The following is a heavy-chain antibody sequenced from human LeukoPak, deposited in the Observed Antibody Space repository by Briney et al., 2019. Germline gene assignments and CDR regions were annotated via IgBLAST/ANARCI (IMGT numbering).Heavy chain of an antibody. CDR3: TSQTDYDSSGYYDFFLY. Sequence: SGPTLVNPAQTLTLTCTFAGLSLRSGGVGVGWIRQPPGKALEWLALIYWNDDKRYNPSLKSRVTVTRDTSKNQVVLTMTNVDPVDTATYYCTSQTDYDSSGYYDFFLYWGQGTLVTVSS. V-gene: IGHV2-5*01. D-gene: IGHD3-22*01. J-gene: IGHJ4*02. CDR2: IYWNDDK. CDR1: GLSLRSGGVG.